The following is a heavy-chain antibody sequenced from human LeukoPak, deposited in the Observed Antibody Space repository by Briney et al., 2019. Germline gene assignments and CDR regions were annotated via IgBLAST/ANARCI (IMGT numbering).Heavy chain of an antibody. V-gene: IGHV3-21*01. CDR1: GFTFSSYS. D-gene: IGHD3-10*01. Sequence: PGGSLRLSCAAPGFTFSSYSMHWVRQAPGKGLEWVSSISTTTYTYYADSVKGRFTISRDNAKNSLYLQMNSLRAEDTGVYYCARGNYFDYWGQGTLVTVSS. CDR2: ISTTTYT. CDR3: ARGNYFDY. J-gene: IGHJ4*02.